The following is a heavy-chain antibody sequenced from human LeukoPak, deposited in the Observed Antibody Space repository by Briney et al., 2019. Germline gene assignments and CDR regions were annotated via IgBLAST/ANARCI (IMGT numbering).Heavy chain of an antibody. V-gene: IGHV3-48*03. CDR2: ISSSGSTI. D-gene: IGHD6-19*01. Sequence: PGGSLRLSCAASGFTFSSYEMNWVRQAPGKGLEWVSYISSSGSTIYYAHSVKGRFTISRDNAKNSLYLQMNSLRAEDTAVYYCARASAVAGSFDYWGQGTLVTVSS. J-gene: IGHJ4*02. CDR3: ARASAVAGSFDY. CDR1: GFTFSSYE.